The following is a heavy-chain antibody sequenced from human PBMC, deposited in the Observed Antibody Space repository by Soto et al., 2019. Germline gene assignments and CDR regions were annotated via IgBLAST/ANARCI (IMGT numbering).Heavy chain of an antibody. CDR1: GFTFRSFT. CDR3: TRDASRDSSARGWFDP. J-gene: IGHJ5*02. CDR2: ISSNSAYI. V-gene: IGHV3-21*01. Sequence: GGSLRLFCAASGFTFRSFTMNWVRQAPRKGLEWVSTISSNSAYIYYTDALRGRFTVSRDNAKNSLHLQMNSLRAEDTAVYYCTRDASRDSSARGWFDPWGPGTLVTVSS. D-gene: IGHD6-13*01.